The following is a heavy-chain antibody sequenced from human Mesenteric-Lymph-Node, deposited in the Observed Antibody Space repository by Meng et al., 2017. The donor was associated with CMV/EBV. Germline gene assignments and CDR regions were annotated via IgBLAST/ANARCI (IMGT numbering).Heavy chain of an antibody. CDR1: EYTFSVYY. CDR2: INPNSGDA. Sequence: SCKASEYTFSVYYLHWVRQAPGQGLESLGWINPNSGDANYAQNFQGRVTMTRDTSITTAYMELSRLTSDDTAVYFCTRRRVDVKWFDPWGQGTLVTVSS. D-gene: IGHD5-12*01. CDR3: TRRRVDVKWFDP. J-gene: IGHJ5*02. V-gene: IGHV1-2*02.